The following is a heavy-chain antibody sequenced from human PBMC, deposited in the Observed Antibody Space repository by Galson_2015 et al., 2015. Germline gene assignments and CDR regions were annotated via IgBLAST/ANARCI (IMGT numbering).Heavy chain of an antibody. CDR1: GFSLTTSAVG. V-gene: IGHV2-5*02. CDR2: IYWDDDK. Sequence: PALVKPTQTLTLTCTFSGFSLTTSAVGVGWIRQPPGKALEWLALIYWDDDKRYSPSLTSRLTITKCTSKNQVVLTMTNMDSVDTATYYCAHRRSFDAFDIWGQGTMVTVSS. CDR3: AHRRSFDAFDI. J-gene: IGHJ3*02. D-gene: IGHD3-16*02.